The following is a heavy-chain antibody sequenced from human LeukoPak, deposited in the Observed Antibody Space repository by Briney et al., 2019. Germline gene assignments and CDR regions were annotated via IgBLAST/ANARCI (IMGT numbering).Heavy chain of an antibody. CDR3: AREVAVAGSGVIDS. V-gene: IGHV1-18*01. Sequence: ASVKVSCKASGGTFSSYAISWVRQAPGQGLERMGWISTYNDNTHYAQKFQGRVTMTTDTSTNTAYMELRSLRSDDTAVYYCAREVAVAGSGVIDSWGQGTLVTVSS. CDR2: ISTYNDNT. J-gene: IGHJ4*02. CDR1: GGTFSSYA. D-gene: IGHD6-19*01.